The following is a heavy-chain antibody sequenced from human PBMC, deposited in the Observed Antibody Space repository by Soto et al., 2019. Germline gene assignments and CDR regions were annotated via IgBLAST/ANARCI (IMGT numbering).Heavy chain of an antibody. V-gene: IGHV4-38-2*02. CDR1: GYSISSGYY. Sequence: QSLTCAVSGYSISSGYYWGWIRQPPGKGLEWIGSIYHSGSTYYNPSLKSRVTISVDTSKNHFSLKLSSVTAADTAVYYCARDGTYSRSSAIDYWGQGSLVTVSS. D-gene: IGHD6-6*01. J-gene: IGHJ4*02. CDR2: IYHSGST. CDR3: ARDGTYSRSSAIDY.